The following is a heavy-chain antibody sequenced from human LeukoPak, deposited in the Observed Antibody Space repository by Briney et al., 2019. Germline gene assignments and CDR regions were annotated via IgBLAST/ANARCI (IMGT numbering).Heavy chain of an antibody. J-gene: IGHJ4*02. Sequence: GTSGRVSCTASGFTFTTSAVQWVRQARGQRLEWIGWIVVTSGNTNYAQKFQERVTITRDRSTSTAYMELSSLRSEDTAVYYCAAESPHPYGWGCYGVDYWGQGTLVTVP. CDR3: AAESPHPYGWGCYGVDY. D-gene: IGHD3-10*01. CDR2: IVVTSGNT. V-gene: IGHV1-58*01. CDR1: GFTFTTSA.